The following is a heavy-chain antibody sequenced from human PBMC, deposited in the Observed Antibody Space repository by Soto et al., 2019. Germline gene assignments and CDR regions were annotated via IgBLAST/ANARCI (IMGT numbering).Heavy chain of an antibody. CDR3: ARYLMHPDYFDY. CDR1: GDSSSSQSSS. V-gene: IGHV4-39*02. Sequence: KASETLSLTCTISGDSSSSQSSSWGWIRQSPGKGLEWIASISVAGTARSNPSLRDRVTLSIDTSQSHLSLRLTSVTAADTGLYFCARYLMHPDYFDYWGRGALVTVSS. CDR2: ISVAGTA. J-gene: IGHJ4*02.